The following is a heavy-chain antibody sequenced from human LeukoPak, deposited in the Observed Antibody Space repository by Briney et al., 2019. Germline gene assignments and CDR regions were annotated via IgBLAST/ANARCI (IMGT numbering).Heavy chain of an antibody. D-gene: IGHD6-13*01. Sequence: GGSLRLSCAASGFSFSNYWMGWVRQAPGKRPEWVANMNIDGSERYYADSVKGRFTISRDNARNSVFLQMSGLRVEDTAVYYCARGVLREQQLGLDYWGQGTLVTVSS. CDR2: MNIDGSER. CDR3: ARGVLREQQLGLDY. CDR1: GFSFSNYW. V-gene: IGHV3-7*01. J-gene: IGHJ4*02.